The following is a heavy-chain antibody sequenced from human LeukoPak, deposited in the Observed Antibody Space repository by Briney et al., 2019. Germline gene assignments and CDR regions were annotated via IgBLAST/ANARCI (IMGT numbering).Heavy chain of an antibody. V-gene: IGHV1-18*01. Sequence: GASVKVSCKASGYTFINYDIRWVRQAPGQGLEWMGWISAYNGNTNYAQKLQGRVTMTTDTSTSTAYMELRSLRSDDTAVYYCARVVLWFGELSRTEYNWFDPWGQGTLVTVSS. D-gene: IGHD3-10*01. CDR2: ISAYNGNT. J-gene: IGHJ5*02. CDR1: GYTFINYD. CDR3: ARVVLWFGELSRTEYNWFDP.